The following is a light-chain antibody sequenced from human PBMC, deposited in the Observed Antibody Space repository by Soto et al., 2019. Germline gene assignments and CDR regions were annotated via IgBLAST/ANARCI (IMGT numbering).Light chain of an antibody. CDR2: YDS. J-gene: IGLJ2*01. CDR1: SIGSKS. Sequence: SYELTQPPSVSLAPGQTASITCGGNSIGSKSVHWYQQKPGQAPIVVIYYDSDRPSGIPEGFAGSNSGNTATLTISRVEAGNEGVYYCQVWDRSSDHVIFGGGTKVTVL. V-gene: IGLV3-21*04. CDR3: QVWDRSSDHVI.